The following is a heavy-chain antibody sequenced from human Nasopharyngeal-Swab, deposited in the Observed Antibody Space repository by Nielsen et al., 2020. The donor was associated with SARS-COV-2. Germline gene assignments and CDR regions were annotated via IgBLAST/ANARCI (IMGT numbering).Heavy chain of an antibody. CDR3: ARASEITIFGVVQHWDY. D-gene: IGHD3-3*01. V-gene: IGHV3-21*01. J-gene: IGHJ4*02. Sequence: GESLKISCAASGFTFSSYSMNWVRQAPGKGLEWVSSISSSRSYIYYADSVKGRFTISRDNAKNSLYLQMNSLRAEETAVYYCARASEITIFGVVQHWDYWGQGTLVTVS. CDR2: ISSSRSYI. CDR1: GFTFSSYS.